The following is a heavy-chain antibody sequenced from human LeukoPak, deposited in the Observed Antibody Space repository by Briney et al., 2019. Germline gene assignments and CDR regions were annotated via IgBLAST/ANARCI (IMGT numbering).Heavy chain of an antibody. V-gene: IGHV4-39*07. Sequence: PSETLSLTCTVPGGSISSSSYYCAWIRQPPGKGLEGIGSIYYSGSTYYTPSLKSRVTISVDTSKNQFSLKLSSVTAADTAVYYCAKFGWGTTDAFDIWGQGTMVTVSS. D-gene: IGHD2-8*02. CDR3: AKFGWGTTDAFDI. J-gene: IGHJ3*02. CDR2: IYYSGST. CDR1: GGSISSSSYY.